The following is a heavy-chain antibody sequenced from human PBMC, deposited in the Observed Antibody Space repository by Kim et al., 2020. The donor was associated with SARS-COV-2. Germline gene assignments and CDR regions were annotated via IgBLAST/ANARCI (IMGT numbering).Heavy chain of an antibody. J-gene: IGHJ4*02. CDR1: GGSISSYY. D-gene: IGHD6-13*01. CDR2: IYYSGST. V-gene: IGHV4-59*01. Sequence: SETLSLTCTVSGGSISSYYWSWIRQPPGKGLEWIGYIYYSGSTNYNPSLKSRVTISVDTSKNQFSLKLSSVTAADTAVYYCARVAGGRGPPGRSSWHFDYWGQGTLVTVSS. CDR3: ARVAGGRGPPGRSSWHFDY.